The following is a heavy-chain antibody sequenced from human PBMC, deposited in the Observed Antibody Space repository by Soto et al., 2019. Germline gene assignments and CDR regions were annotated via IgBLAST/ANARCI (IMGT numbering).Heavy chain of an antibody. CDR3: ARGIWLQLGPDY. CDR2: IWYDGSNK. Sequence: GGSLSLSCAASGFSFSTYGMHWVRQAPGKGLEWVAVIWYDGSNKNYADSVKGRFIISRDNTRNTLYLEMNSLRAEDTAIYYCARGIWLQLGPDYWGQGTLVTVSS. J-gene: IGHJ4*02. V-gene: IGHV3-33*01. CDR1: GFSFSTYG. D-gene: IGHD5-12*01.